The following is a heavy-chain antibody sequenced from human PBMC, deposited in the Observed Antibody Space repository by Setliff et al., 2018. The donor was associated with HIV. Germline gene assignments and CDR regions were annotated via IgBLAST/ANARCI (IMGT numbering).Heavy chain of an antibody. Sequence: LRLSCAASGLTFRNYWISWVRQAPGKGLEWVANINQAGSAKYYVDSVKGRFTISRDNAKNSLYLQMNSLRAEDTAVYYCARDSGTTLGATRPGYWGQGTLVTVSS. CDR1: GLTFRNYW. CDR2: INQAGSAK. J-gene: IGHJ4*02. CDR3: ARDSGTTLGATRPGY. V-gene: IGHV3-7*01. D-gene: IGHD1-26*01.